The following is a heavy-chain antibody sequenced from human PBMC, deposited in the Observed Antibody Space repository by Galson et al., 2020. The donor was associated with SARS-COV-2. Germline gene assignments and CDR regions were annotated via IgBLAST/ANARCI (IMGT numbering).Heavy chain of an antibody. D-gene: IGHD2-21*02. V-gene: IGHV3-23*01. J-gene: IGHJ5*02. CDR2: ISGSGDKT. CDR3: AKPSLDYWACGGDCYQYLNWFDP. CDR1: GFTFSSYA. Sequence: GGSLRLSCAASGFTFSSYAMTWVRQAPGKGLEWVSSISGSGDKTYYADSVKGRFTISRDNSKNTLYLQMDSLRAEDTAVYYCAKPSLDYWACGGDCYQYLNWFDPWGQGALVTVSS.